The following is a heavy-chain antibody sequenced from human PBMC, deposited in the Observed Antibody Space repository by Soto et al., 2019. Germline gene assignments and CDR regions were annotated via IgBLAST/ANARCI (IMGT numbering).Heavy chain of an antibody. CDR2: ISSSGSFM. J-gene: IGHJ5*01. Sequence: EVQLVESGGGLVKPGGSLRLCCAASGFTFSSDSMGWVRQAPGKGLEWVASISSSGSFMNYADSVKGRFIISRDNAKNSLYLQTRSLKDEDTAVYYCARDPPSGTTLDWFDSWGQGTLVTVSS. CDR1: GFTFSSDS. D-gene: IGHD1-7*01. V-gene: IGHV3-21*01. CDR3: ARDPPSGTTLDWFDS.